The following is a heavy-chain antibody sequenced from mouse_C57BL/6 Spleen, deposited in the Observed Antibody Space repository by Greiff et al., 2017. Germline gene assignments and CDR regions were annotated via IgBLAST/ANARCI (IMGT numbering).Heavy chain of an antibody. CDR2: ISSGGSYT. Sequence: EVQGVESGGDLVKPGGSLKLSCAASGFTFSSYGMSWVRQTPDKRLEWVATISSGGSYTYYPDSVKGRFTISRDNAKNTLYLQMSSLKSEDTAMYYCARGNYYGSSLFDYWGQGTTLTVSS. CDR3: ARGNYYGSSLFDY. CDR1: GFTFSSYG. J-gene: IGHJ2*01. D-gene: IGHD1-1*01. V-gene: IGHV5-6*01.